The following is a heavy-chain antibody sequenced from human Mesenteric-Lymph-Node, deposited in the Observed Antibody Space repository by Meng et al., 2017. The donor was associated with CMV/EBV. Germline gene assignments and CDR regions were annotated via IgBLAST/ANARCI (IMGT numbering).Heavy chain of an antibody. CDR3: AREPEWSTYYYYGMDV. CDR1: EYTFTGYY. V-gene: IGHV1-2*02. J-gene: IGHJ6*02. CDR2: INPNSGGT. D-gene: IGHD3-3*01. Sequence: ASVKVSCKASEYTFTGYYMHWVRQAPGQGLEWMGWINPNSGGTNYAQKFQGRVTMTRDTSISTAYMELSRLRSDDTAVYYCAREPEWSTYYYYGMDVWGQGTTVTVSS.